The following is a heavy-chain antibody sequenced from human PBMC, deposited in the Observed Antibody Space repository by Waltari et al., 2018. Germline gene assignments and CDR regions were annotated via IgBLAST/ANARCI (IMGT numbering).Heavy chain of an antibody. D-gene: IGHD1-1*01. CDR3: ASDTGGTYNGAAGL. CDR2: IVIGNGDT. Sequence: QMLLAQSGPEVKKPGTSVKVSCQASGFSFSSSVLQWVRQARGDRLEWLGWIVIGNGDTKYAQQFEERISISRDMSTNTAVMELSRLTSDDTAVYFCASDTGGTYNGAAGLWGQGTLVTVSS. V-gene: IGHV1-58*01. J-gene: IGHJ4*02. CDR1: GFSFSSSV.